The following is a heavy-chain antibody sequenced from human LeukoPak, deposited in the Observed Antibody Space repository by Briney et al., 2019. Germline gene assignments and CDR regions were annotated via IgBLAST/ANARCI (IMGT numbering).Heavy chain of an antibody. J-gene: IGHJ5*02. CDR3: VRGGYSYH. D-gene: IGHD5-18*01. CDR2: INSDSNYI. Sequence: PGGSLRLSCAASGFTFIAYNMIWVRQAPGKGLEWVSSINSDSNYIYYADSVKDRFTISRDNTKNSLYLQMNSLRVDDTAVYHCVRGGYSYHWGQGTLVTVSS. V-gene: IGHV3-21*01. CDR1: GFTFIAYN.